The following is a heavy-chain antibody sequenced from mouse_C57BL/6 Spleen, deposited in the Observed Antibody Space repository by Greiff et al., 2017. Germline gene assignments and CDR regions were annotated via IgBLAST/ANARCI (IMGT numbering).Heavy chain of an antibody. V-gene: IGHV1-82*01. D-gene: IGHD1-1*01. CDR3: SRAGYNYYGLDY. Sequence: VMLVESGPELVKPGASVKISCKASGYAFSSSWMNWVKQRPGQGLEWIGRIYPGDGDTNYNGKFKGTATLTEEHSSSTAYMQLSSLTSENSAVYFCSRAGYNYYGLDYWGQGTTLTVSS. J-gene: IGHJ2*01. CDR2: IYPGDGDT. CDR1: GYAFSSSW.